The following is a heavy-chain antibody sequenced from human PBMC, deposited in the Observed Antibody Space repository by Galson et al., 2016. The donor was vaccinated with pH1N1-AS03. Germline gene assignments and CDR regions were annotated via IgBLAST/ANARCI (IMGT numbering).Heavy chain of an antibody. J-gene: IGHJ4*02. CDR3: ARSDRVLTAASTRPEGGDY. D-gene: IGHD6-13*01. CDR1: GGSMDSHY. Sequence: LSLTCTVSGGSMDSHYWSWIRQSPGKGLEWIACIHSGGTPNYNPSLKSRLIVSLDTSKNQLSLKLSSVTAADTAVYYCARSDRVLTAASTRPEGGDYWGQGTLVTVSS. V-gene: IGHV4-59*11. CDR2: IHSGGTP.